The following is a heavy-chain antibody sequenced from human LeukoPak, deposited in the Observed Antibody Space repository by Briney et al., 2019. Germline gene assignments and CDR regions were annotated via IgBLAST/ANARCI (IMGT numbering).Heavy chain of an antibody. J-gene: IGHJ6*04. CDR1: GYTFTSYA. CDR3: ARGGYDGSGSYRPTGGTRYYGMDV. V-gene: IGHV1-3*01. Sequence: ASVKVSCKASGYTFTSYAMHWVRQAPGQRLEWMGWINAGNGNTKYSQKFQGRVTITRDTSASTAYMELSSLRSEDTAVYYCARGGYDGSGSYRPTGGTRYYGMDVWGKGTTVTVSS. CDR2: INAGNGNT. D-gene: IGHD3-10*01.